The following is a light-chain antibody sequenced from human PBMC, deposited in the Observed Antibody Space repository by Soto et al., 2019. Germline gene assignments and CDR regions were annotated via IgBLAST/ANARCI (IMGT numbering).Light chain of an antibody. Sequence: DIQLTQSPPSLSASVGDRVTITCRASQTINNYVNWYQQEVGKAPKLLIYGASSLQSGVPSRFSGSGFGTDFTLTISSLQPEDFVIYYCQQTYSTPYIFGGGTKVDIK. J-gene: IGKJ2*01. CDR3: QQTYSTPYI. V-gene: IGKV1-39*01. CDR2: GAS. CDR1: QTINNY.